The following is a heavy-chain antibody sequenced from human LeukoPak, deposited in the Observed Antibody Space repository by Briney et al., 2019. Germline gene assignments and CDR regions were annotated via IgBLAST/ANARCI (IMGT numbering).Heavy chain of an antibody. D-gene: IGHD6-13*01. CDR1: GFTFRDYW. CDR2: INQNGGAK. Sequence: GGSLRLSCAASGFTFRDYWMSWVRQAPGKGLEWVANINQNGGAKNYIDSVKGRFAISRDNTENSLSLQMNTLRAEDTAIYYCATSAAAPGNFWGQGTLVTVSS. V-gene: IGHV3-7*03. CDR3: ATSAAAPGNF. J-gene: IGHJ4*02.